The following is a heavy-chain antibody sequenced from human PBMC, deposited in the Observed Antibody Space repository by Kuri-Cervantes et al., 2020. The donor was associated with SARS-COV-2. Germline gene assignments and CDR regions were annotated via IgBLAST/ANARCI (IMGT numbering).Heavy chain of an antibody. CDR1: GFTFSSYS. J-gene: IGHJ4*02. Sequence: GGSLRLSCAASGFTFSSYSMNWVRQAPGKGLEWVSSITSGSSYIYYADSVKGRFTISRDNSKNTLYLQMNSLRAEDTAVYYCARDPYYDSSLYSSQTRSFGYWGQGTLVTGSS. D-gene: IGHD3-22*01. CDR2: ITSGSSYI. V-gene: IGHV3-21*01. CDR3: ARDPYYDSSLYSSQTRSFGY.